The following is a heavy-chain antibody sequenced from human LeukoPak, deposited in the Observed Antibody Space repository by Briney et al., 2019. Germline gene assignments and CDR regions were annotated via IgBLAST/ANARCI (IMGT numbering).Heavy chain of an antibody. CDR1: GFTFSSYS. CDR2: ISSSSSYI. CDR3: ARTPLYGGSFDY. V-gene: IGHV3-21*01. J-gene: IGHJ4*02. Sequence: GGSLRLSCAASGFTFSSYSMNWVRQAPGKGLEWVSSISSSSSYIYYADSVKGRFTISRDNAKNSLYLQMDSLRAEDTAVYYCARTPLYGGSFDYWGQGTLVTVSS. D-gene: IGHD4/OR15-4a*01.